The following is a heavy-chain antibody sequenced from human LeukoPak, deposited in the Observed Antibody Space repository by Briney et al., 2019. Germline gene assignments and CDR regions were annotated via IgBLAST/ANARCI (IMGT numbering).Heavy chain of an antibody. CDR1: GYTFTGYY. V-gene: IGHV1-2*04. D-gene: IGHD4-17*01. Sequence: ASVKASCKASGYTFTGYYMHWARQAPGQGLEWMGWINPNSGGTNYAQKFQGWVTMTRDTSISTAYMELSRLRSDDTAVYYCARGGTYGRLYYYYGMDVWGQGTTVTVSS. CDR2: INPNSGGT. J-gene: IGHJ6*02. CDR3: ARGGTYGRLYYYYGMDV.